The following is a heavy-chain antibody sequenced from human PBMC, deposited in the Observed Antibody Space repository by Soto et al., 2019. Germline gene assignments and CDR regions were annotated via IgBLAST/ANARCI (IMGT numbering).Heavy chain of an antibody. CDR2: VSAYNGDT. Sequence: QVHLVQSGAEVKKPGASVKVSCKASGYNFTSYGFSWVRQAPGQGLEWMGWVSAYNGDTTYTQSIQGRVTMTTDTSTSTAYMELRSLGSDDTAVYYCARDSNDYIWGTTPGDYWGQGTLVTVSS. CDR3: ARDSNDYIWGTTPGDY. V-gene: IGHV1-18*01. D-gene: IGHD3-16*01. J-gene: IGHJ4*02. CDR1: GYNFTSYG.